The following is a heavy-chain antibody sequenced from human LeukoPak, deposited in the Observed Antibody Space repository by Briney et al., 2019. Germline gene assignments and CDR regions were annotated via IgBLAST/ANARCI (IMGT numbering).Heavy chain of an antibody. CDR2: ITWNSDTI. J-gene: IGHJ4*02. CDR3: AKSKPPGSYYLPIDY. V-gene: IGHV3-9*01. CDR1: GFTFDEFA. D-gene: IGHD1-26*01. Sequence: TWGSLRLSCAASGFTFDEFAMHWVRQAPGKGLEWVSSITWNSDTIGYADSVKGRFTISRDDAQNSVSLQMNSLRVEDTAFYYFAKSKPPGSYYLPIDYWGQGTLVTVSS.